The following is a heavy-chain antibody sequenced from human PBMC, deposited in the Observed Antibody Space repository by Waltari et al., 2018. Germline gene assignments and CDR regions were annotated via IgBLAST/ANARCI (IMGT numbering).Heavy chain of an antibody. CDR3: ARLPIAVAGTFDY. V-gene: IGHV4-39*01. CDR2: IYYSGGT. D-gene: IGHD6-19*01. CDR1: GGSISRSSYY. J-gene: IGHJ4*02. Sequence: QLQLQESGPGLVKPSETLSLTCTVSGGSISRSSYYLGWIRQPPGKGLGWIGSIYYSGGTYYNPALKSRVTISVDTSKNQFSLKLSSVTAADTTVYYCARLPIAVAGTFDYWGQGTLVTVSS.